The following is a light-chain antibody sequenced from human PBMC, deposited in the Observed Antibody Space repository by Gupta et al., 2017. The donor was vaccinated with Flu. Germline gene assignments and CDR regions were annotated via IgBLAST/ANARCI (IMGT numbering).Light chain of an antibody. J-gene: IGKJ5*01. CDR2: SVS. CDR3: QHRPSRPSIS. CDR1: QTITDY. Sequence: ERATPSCRASQTITDYFTWYQQRPGQAPRLLIYSVSNSATGTPARFSGSGSGTDFTLTISSLEPEDVAVYYCQHRPSRPSISFGQGTRLDIK. V-gene: IGKV3-11*01.